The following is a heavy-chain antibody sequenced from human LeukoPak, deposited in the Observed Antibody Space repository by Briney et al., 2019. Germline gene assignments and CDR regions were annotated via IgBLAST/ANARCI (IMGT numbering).Heavy chain of an antibody. J-gene: IGHJ4*02. D-gene: IGHD3-16*01. CDR3: ARGGSYQKGFDY. V-gene: IGHV4-31*03. CDR2: IYYSGST. CDR1: GGSFSSGGYY. Sequence: PSQTLSLTCTVSGGSFSSGGYYWSCIVQDPGKVLDWIGYIYYSGSTYYNSSIKSRVTISVDTSKNQFSLKMSPVTAAETAVYYWARGGSYQKGFDYWGQGTLVTVSS.